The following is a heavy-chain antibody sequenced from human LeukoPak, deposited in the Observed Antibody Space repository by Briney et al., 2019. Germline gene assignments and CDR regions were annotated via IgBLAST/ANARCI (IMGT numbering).Heavy chain of an antibody. V-gene: IGHV3-30-3*01. CDR2: ISYDGSNK. CDR1: GFTFSSYA. CDR3: ARPTHYDILTGSYGY. Sequence: GGSLRLSCAASGFTFSSYAMHWVRQAPGKGLEGVVVISYDGSNKYYADSVKGRFTISRDNSKNTLYLQMNSLRAEDTAVYYCARPTHYDILTGSYGYWGQGTLVTVSS. D-gene: IGHD3-9*01. J-gene: IGHJ4*02.